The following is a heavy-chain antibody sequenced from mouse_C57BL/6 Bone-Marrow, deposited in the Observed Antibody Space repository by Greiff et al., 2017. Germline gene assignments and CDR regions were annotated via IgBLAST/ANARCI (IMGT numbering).Heavy chain of an antibody. J-gene: IGHJ3*01. CDR1: GYTFTDYN. CDR2: INPNNGGT. CDR3: ARWEYSNYVGFAY. V-gene: IGHV1-18*01. D-gene: IGHD2-5*01. Sequence: EVQLQQSGPELVKPGASVKIPCKASGYTFTDYNMDWVKQSHGKSLEWIGDINPNNGGTVYNQKFKGKATLTVDKSSSTAYMELRSLTSEDTAVYYCARWEYSNYVGFAYWGQGTLVTVSA.